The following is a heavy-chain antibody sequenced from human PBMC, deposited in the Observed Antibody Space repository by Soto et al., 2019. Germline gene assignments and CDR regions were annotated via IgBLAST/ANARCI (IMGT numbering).Heavy chain of an antibody. CDR3: ARLSVAPWTD. CDR2: FIPIFDSP. Sequence: QVQLVQSGAEVKKPGSSVKLSCKASEGSFKNYALSWVRQAPGQGLEWMGSFIPIFDSPTYAEDFQGRLTITADESATTAFMEMTRLTSTDTAIYYCARLSVAPWTDWGQGTLVTVSS. J-gene: IGHJ4*02. CDR1: EGSFKNYA. D-gene: IGHD6-19*01. V-gene: IGHV1-69*01.